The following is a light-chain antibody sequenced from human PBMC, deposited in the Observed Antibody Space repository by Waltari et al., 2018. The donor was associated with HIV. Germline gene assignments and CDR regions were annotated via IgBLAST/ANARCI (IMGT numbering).Light chain of an antibody. CDR1: SSNIGAGYD. V-gene: IGLV1-40*01. CDR2: QNS. J-gene: IGLJ2*01. Sequence: HSLLTQPPSVSGAPGQRGTISCTGNSSNIGAGYDVHWYQKYPGTAHKLLLFQNSTRPSGVPDRFSGSKSVTSASLVITGLQAEDEADYYCQSYDRRLMWVFGGGTSLTV. CDR3: QSYDRRLMWV.